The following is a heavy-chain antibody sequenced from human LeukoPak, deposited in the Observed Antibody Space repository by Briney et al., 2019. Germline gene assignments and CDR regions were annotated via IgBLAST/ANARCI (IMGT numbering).Heavy chain of an antibody. CDR1: GYSISSGYF. Sequence: PSETLSLTCSVSGYSISSGYFWGWIRQPPGKGLEWIGSMYHSGSSYYNPSLKSRVTISVDTSKNQFSLKLSSVTAADTAVYYCARNKYDILTGYFRRNNWFDPWGQGTLVTVSS. J-gene: IGHJ5*02. V-gene: IGHV4-38-2*01. CDR2: MYHSGSS. D-gene: IGHD3-9*01. CDR3: ARNKYDILTGYFRRNNWFDP.